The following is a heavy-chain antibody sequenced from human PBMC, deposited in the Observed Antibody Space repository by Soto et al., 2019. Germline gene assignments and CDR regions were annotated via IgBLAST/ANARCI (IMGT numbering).Heavy chain of an antibody. CDR2: INPNTGGT. J-gene: IGHJ4*02. CDR3: ARGSRYSFDH. Sequence: QVQVVQSGAEVKKPGASVTVSCKASGYTFTAYYVHWVRQAPGQGLEWMGWINPNTGGTKFVPKFQGWVTMSTDTSISTAYMEVSRLRADDTAVYYWARGSRYSFDHWGQGTLITVSS. V-gene: IGHV1-2*04. D-gene: IGHD3-16*02. CDR1: GYTFTAYY.